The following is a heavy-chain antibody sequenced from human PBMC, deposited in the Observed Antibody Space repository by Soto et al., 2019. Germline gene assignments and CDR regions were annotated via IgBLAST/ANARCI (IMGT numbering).Heavy chain of an antibody. Sequence: SETLSLTCSFYFGSFSGYYLTLIRHPPFTWLECVGEINHSGSTNYNPSLKSRVTISVDTSKNQFSLKLTSVTAADTAVYYCARDYYGSGSYYIQPQPVYGMDVWGQGTTVTVSS. D-gene: IGHD3-10*01. CDR1: FGSFSGYY. CDR3: ARDYYGSGSYYIQPQPVYGMDV. J-gene: IGHJ6*02. V-gene: IGHV4-34*01. CDR2: INHSGST.